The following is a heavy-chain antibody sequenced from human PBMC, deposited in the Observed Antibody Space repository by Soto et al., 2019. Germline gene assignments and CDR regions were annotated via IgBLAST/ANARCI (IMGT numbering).Heavy chain of an antibody. CDR3: AREIMAADHFDY. CDR1: GGSIRSGDYY. V-gene: IGHV4-30-4*01. J-gene: IGHJ4*02. CDR2: VHYSGNT. D-gene: IGHD6-13*01. Sequence: SETLSLTCTVSGGSIRSGDYYWSWIRQTPERGLEWCGYVHYSGNTFYNPSLKSRATISLDTSRNQFSLNLSSVTAADSAVYYCAREIMAADHFDYWGQGALVTVSS.